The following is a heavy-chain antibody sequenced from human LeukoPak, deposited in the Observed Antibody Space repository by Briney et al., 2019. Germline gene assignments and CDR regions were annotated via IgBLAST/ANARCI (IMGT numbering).Heavy chain of an antibody. V-gene: IGHV1-46*01. J-gene: IGHJ4*02. Sequence: ASVKVSCKASGYTFTSYYMHWVRQAPGQGLEWMGIINPSGGSTSYAQKFQGRVTMTRDTSTSTVYMELSSLRSEDTAVYYCARGGSRERLLLRPAFIDYWGQGTLVTVSS. CDR1: GYTFTSYY. D-gene: IGHD3-22*01. CDR2: INPSGGST. CDR3: ARGGSRERLLLRPAFIDY.